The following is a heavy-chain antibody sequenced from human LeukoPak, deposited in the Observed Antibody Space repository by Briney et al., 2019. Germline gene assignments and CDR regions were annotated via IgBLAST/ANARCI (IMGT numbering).Heavy chain of an antibody. CDR1: GYTFTSYG. V-gene: IGHV1-18*01. Sequence: GASVKVSCKASGYTFTSYGISWVRQAPGQGLEWMGWISAYNGNTNYAQKLQGRVTMTTDTSTSTAYMELSRLRSDDTAVYYCARGGYYYDSSGYQNWFDPWGQGTLVTVSS. CDR2: ISAYNGNT. J-gene: IGHJ5*02. D-gene: IGHD3-22*01. CDR3: ARGGYYYDSSGYQNWFDP.